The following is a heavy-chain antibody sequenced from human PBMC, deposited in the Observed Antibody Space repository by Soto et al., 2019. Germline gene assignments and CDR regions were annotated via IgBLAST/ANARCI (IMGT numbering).Heavy chain of an antibody. CDR1: GFTFSSYG. V-gene: IGHV3-30*18. D-gene: IGHD5-12*01. CDR3: AKDRGGYDEGVDYYYYYGMDV. J-gene: IGHJ6*02. Sequence: QVQLVESGGGVVQPGRSLRLSCAASGFTFSSYGMHWVRQAPGKGLEWVAVISYDGSNKYYADSVKGRFTISRDNSKNTLYLQMNSLRAEDTAVYYCAKDRGGYDEGVDYYYYYGMDVWGQGTTVTVSS. CDR2: ISYDGSNK.